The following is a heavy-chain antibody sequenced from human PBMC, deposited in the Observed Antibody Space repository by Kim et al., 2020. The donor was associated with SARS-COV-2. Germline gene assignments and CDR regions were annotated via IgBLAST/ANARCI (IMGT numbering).Heavy chain of an antibody. CDR3: ARELSGDVVVPPRGAFDI. V-gene: IGHV4-31*02. D-gene: IGHD2-2*01. Sequence: KSRVIISVDTSKSQFSLKLSSVTAADTAVYYCARELSGDVVVPPRGAFDIWGQGTMVTVSS. J-gene: IGHJ3*02.